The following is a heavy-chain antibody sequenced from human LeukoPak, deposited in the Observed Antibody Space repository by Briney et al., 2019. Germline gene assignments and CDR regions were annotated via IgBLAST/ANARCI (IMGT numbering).Heavy chain of an antibody. CDR1: GYTFTSYG. D-gene: IGHD2-2*02. V-gene: IGHV1-18*01. CDR2: ISAYNGNT. Sequence: ASVKVSCKASGYTFTSYGISWVRQAPGQGLEWMGWISAYNGNTNYAQKLQGRVTMTTDTSTSTAYMELRSLRSDDTAVYYCARGKYCSSTSCYNYYGMDVWGQGTTVTVSS. J-gene: IGHJ6*02. CDR3: ARGKYCSSTSCYNYYGMDV.